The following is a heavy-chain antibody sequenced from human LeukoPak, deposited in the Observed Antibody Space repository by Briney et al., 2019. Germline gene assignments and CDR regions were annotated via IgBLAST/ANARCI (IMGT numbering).Heavy chain of an antibody. Sequence: GGSLRLSCAASGFTFNSYWMSWVRQAPGKGLEWVANIKQDGSEKYYVDSVKGRFTISRDNAKNSLYLQMNSLRAEDTAVYYCARGWFLDYWGQGTLVTVSS. CDR1: GFTFNSYW. V-gene: IGHV3-7*01. CDR2: IKQDGSEK. D-gene: IGHD2-15*01. J-gene: IGHJ4*02. CDR3: ARGWFLDY.